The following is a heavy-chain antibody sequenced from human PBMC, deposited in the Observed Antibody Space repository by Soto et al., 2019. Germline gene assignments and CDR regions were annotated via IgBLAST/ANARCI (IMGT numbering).Heavy chain of an antibody. CDR2: MNPKSGHT. V-gene: IGHV1-8*01. CDR1: GYTFSSYD. CDR3: ARTDGDLDV. Sequence: QVQLVQSGAEVKKPGASVKVSCKASGYTFSSYDINWVRQATGQGLEWMGWMNPKSGHTGSAQKFQGRVTMTRDTSISTAYMELSSLSSEDTAIYYCARTDGDLDVWGQGTTGTVSS. D-gene: IGHD4-17*01. J-gene: IGHJ6*02.